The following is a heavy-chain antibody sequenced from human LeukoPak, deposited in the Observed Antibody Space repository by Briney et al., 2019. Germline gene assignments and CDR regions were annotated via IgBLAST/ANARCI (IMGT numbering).Heavy chain of an antibody. J-gene: IGHJ4*02. CDR1: GGSISSSSYY. CDR3: ARREYSSSWCY. D-gene: IGHD6-13*01. CDR2: IYYSGST. V-gene: IGHV4-39*01. Sequence: SETLSLTCTVSGGSISSSSYYWGWIRQPPGKGLEWIGSIYYSGSTYYNPSLKNRVTISVDTSKNQFSLKLSSVTAADTAVYYCARREYSSSWCYWGQGTLVTVSS.